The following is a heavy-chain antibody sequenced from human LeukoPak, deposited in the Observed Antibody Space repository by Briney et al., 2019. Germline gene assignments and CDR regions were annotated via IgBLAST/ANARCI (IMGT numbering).Heavy chain of an antibody. Sequence: GGSLRLSCAASGFTVSSNYMNWVRQAPGKGLEWVSVLYSGGDTYYTDSVKGRFTISRGNSKNTLYLQMNSLRVEDTAVYYCARARGSGWLDFDCWGQGTLVTVSS. J-gene: IGHJ4*02. CDR3: ARARGSGWLDFDC. CDR1: GFTVSSNY. CDR2: LYSGGDT. V-gene: IGHV3-53*01. D-gene: IGHD6-19*01.